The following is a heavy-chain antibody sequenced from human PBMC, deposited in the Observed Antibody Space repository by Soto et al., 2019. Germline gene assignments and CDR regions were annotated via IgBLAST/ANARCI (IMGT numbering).Heavy chain of an antibody. D-gene: IGHD6-19*01. Sequence: QVQLQESGPGLVKPSETLSLTCTVSGGSISSYYWSWIRQPPGKGLEWIGYIYYSGSTNYNPSLKSRVTISVDTSKNQFSLKLSSATAADTAVYYCASSPRGIVVFYYWGQGTLVTVSS. J-gene: IGHJ4*02. V-gene: IGHV4-59*01. CDR1: GGSISSYY. CDR2: IYYSGST. CDR3: ASSPRGIVVFYY.